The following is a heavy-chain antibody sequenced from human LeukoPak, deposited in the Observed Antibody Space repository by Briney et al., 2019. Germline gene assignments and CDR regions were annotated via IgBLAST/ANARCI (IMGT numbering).Heavy chain of an antibody. D-gene: IGHD5-18*01. CDR2: INPNSGGT. CDR1: GYTFTGYY. Sequence: ASVKVSCKTSGYTFTGYYIHWVRQAPGQGLEWMEWINPNSGGTNYAQNFQGRVTMTRDTSINTAYMELGRLRSDDTAVYYCASAPRLDTAVVNRPWGQGTLITVSS. CDR3: ASAPRLDTAVVNRP. J-gene: IGHJ5*02. V-gene: IGHV1-2*02.